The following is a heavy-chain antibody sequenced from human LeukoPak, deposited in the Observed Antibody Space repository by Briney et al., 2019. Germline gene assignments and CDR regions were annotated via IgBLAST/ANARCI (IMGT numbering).Heavy chain of an antibody. Sequence: GSLRRPCSASGFTFSSYAMSWVRQAPGKGLEWVSAISGSGGSTYYADSVKGRFTISRDNSKNTLYLQMNSLRAEDTAVYYCAKDWDDGYNYGTLDYWGQGTLVTVSS. J-gene: IGHJ4*02. V-gene: IGHV3-23*01. CDR2: ISGSGGST. D-gene: IGHD5-24*01. CDR3: AKDWDDGYNYGTLDY. CDR1: GFTFSSYA.